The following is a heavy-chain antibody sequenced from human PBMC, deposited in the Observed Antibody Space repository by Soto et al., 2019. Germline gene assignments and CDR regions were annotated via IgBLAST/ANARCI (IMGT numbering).Heavy chain of an antibody. CDR3: ARADPLDIVVVPAAIGAFDI. J-gene: IGHJ3*02. V-gene: IGHV1-2*04. D-gene: IGHD2-2*01. Sequence: ASVKVSCKASGYTFTGYYMHWVRQAPGQGLEWMGWINPNSGGTNYAQKFQGWVTMTRDTSISTAYMELSRLRSDDTAVYYGARADPLDIVVVPAAIGAFDIWGQGTMVTVSS. CDR1: GYTFTGYY. CDR2: INPNSGGT.